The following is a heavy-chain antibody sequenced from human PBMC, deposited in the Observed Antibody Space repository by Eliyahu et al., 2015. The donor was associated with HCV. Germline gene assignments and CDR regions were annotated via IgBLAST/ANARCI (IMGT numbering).Heavy chain of an antibody. Sequence: QVQVVQSGAEVKKPGASVKVSCKTSGYTFTSYGINWVRQAPGQGLEWMGWISAYSGNTNYAQKFQGRVTMTTDTSTSTVYMELRSLRSDDTAVYYCARDGGSDYRPYYFDYWGQGTLVTVSS. CDR3: ARDGGSDYRPYYFDY. D-gene: IGHD4-11*01. J-gene: IGHJ4*02. CDR1: GYTFTSYG. V-gene: IGHV1-18*01. CDR2: ISAYSGNT.